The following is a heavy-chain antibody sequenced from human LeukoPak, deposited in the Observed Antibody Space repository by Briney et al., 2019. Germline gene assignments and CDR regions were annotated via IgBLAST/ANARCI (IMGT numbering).Heavy chain of an antibody. CDR1: GGSISSYY. J-gene: IGHJ4*02. CDR3: ARERLVDLVTIFDY. Sequence: SETLSLTCTVSGGSISSYYWSWIRQPPGKGLEWIGYIYYSGSTNYNPSLKSRVTISVDTSKNQFSLKLTSVTAADTAVYYCARERLVDLVTIFDYWGQGALVTVSS. V-gene: IGHV4-59*01. D-gene: IGHD5-24*01. CDR2: IYYSGST.